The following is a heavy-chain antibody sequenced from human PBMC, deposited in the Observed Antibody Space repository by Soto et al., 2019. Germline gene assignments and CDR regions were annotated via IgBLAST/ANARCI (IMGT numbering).Heavy chain of an antibody. CDR2: IYHSGST. Sequence: QLQLQESGSGLVKPSQTLSLTCAVSGGSISSGGYSWSWIRQPPGKGLEWIGYIYHSGSTYYNPSIKSRVAISVDRSQNQFSLELSSVTAADTAVYYCARENNVLPGGYFDYWGQGTLVTVSS. J-gene: IGHJ4*02. CDR3: ARENNVLPGGYFDY. V-gene: IGHV4-30-2*01. D-gene: IGHD3-10*01. CDR1: GGSISSGGYS.